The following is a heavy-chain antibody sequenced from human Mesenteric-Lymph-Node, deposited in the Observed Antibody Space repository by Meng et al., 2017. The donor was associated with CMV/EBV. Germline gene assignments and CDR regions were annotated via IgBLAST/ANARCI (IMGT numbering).Heavy chain of an antibody. V-gene: IGHV1-3*02. CDR1: GYTFTSYA. J-gene: IGHJ5*02. Sequence: ASVKVSCKASGYTFTSYAMHWVRQAPGQRLEWMGWSNAGNGNTKYSQEFQGRVTITRDTSASTAYMELSSLRSEDTAVYYCASYYCSSTSCLPWGQGTLVTVSS. CDR2: SNAGNGNT. D-gene: IGHD2-2*01. CDR3: ASYYCSSTSCLP.